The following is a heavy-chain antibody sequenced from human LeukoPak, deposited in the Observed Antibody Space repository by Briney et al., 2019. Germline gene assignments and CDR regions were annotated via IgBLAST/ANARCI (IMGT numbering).Heavy chain of an antibody. J-gene: IGHJ4*02. V-gene: IGHV3-9*01. CDR1: GFTFYDYA. CDR3: AKAFRAKDDY. Sequence: GRSLRLSCAASGFTFYDYAMHWVRHAPGKGLEGVSGISWNSGSIGYADSVKGRFTISRDNAKNSLYLQMNSLRAEDTALYYCAKAFRAKDDYWGQGTLVTVSS. CDR2: ISWNSGSI. D-gene: IGHD4/OR15-4a*01.